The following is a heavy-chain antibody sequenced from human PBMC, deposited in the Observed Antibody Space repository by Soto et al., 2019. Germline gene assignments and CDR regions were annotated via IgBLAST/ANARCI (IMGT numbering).Heavy chain of an antibody. Sequence: SETLSLTCTVSGGSISSYYWSWIRQPPGKGLEWIGYIYYSGSTNYNPSLKSRVTISVDTSKNQFPLKLSSVTAADTAVYYCARGGYYDSSGYYSSYYYYYGMDVWGQGTTVTVSS. CDR2: IYYSGST. D-gene: IGHD3-22*01. CDR1: GGSISSYY. CDR3: ARGGYYDSSGYYSSYYYYYGMDV. J-gene: IGHJ6*02. V-gene: IGHV4-59*01.